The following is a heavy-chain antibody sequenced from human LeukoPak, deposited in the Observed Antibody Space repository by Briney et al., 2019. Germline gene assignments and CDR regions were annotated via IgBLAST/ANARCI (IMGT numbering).Heavy chain of an antibody. Sequence: GGSLRLSCAASGFTFSSYAMSWVRQAPGKGLEWVSAISGSGGSTYYADSVKGRFTISRDNSKNTLYLQMNSLRAEDTAVNYCAKVGCSSTSCPTDYWGQGTLVTVSS. CDR1: GFTFSSYA. J-gene: IGHJ4*02. V-gene: IGHV3-23*01. CDR2: ISGSGGST. D-gene: IGHD2-2*01. CDR3: AKVGCSSTSCPTDY.